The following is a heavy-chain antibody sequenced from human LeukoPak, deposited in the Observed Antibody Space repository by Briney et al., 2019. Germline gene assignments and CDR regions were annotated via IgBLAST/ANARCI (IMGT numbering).Heavy chain of an antibody. CDR1: GYTFTSYD. CDR3: ANLLDDSGY. Sequence: ASVKVSCKASGYTFTSYDINWVRQATGQGLEWMGWMNPNSGNTGYAQKFQGRVTMTEDTSTDTAYMELSSLRSEDTAVYYCANLLDDSGYWGQGTLVTVSS. D-gene: IGHD1-1*01. J-gene: IGHJ4*02. V-gene: IGHV1-8*01. CDR2: MNPNSGNT.